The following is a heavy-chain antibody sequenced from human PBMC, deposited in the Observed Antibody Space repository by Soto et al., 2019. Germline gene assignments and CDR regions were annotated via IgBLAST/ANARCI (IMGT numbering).Heavy chain of an antibody. CDR1: GFTFSSFW. CDR3: ARVSYYGSGSYPYHYYGMDV. CDR2: IKQDGSDK. V-gene: IGHV3-7*01. Sequence: GGSLRLSCTVSGFTFSSFWMSWVRQAPAKGLEWVANIKQDGSDKYYVDSVKGRFTISRDNTKNSLYLQMNSLRAEDTAVYYCARVSYYGSGSYPYHYYGMDVWGQGTTVTVSS. J-gene: IGHJ6*02. D-gene: IGHD3-10*01.